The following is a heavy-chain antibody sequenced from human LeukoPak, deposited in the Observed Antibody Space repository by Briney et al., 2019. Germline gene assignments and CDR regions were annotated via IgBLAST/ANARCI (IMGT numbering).Heavy chain of an antibody. J-gene: IGHJ4*02. CDR3: ARSETYCSGGSCYISCYDY. D-gene: IGHD2-15*01. CDR1: GFTFDDYA. Sequence: VGSLRLSCAASGFTFDDYAMHWVRQAPGKGLEWVSLISWDGGSTYYADSVKGRFTISRDNSKNSLYLQMNSLRAEDTDLYYCARSETYCSGGSCYISCYDYWGQGTLVTVSS. CDR2: ISWDGGST. V-gene: IGHV3-43D*03.